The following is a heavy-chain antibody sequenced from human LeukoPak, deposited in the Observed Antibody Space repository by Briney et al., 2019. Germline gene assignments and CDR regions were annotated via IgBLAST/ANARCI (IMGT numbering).Heavy chain of an antibody. CDR3: ARERGIAARPTRLKNWFDP. V-gene: IGHV1-2*02. Sequence: AASVKVSCMASGYIFTGYYMHWVRQAPGQGLEWMGWINPESDVTKYAQKFQGRVTMTRDTSISTAYMELSRLRSDDTAVYYCARERGIAARPTRLKNWFDPWGQGTLVTVSS. CDR1: GYIFTGYY. J-gene: IGHJ5*02. D-gene: IGHD6-6*01. CDR2: INPESDVT.